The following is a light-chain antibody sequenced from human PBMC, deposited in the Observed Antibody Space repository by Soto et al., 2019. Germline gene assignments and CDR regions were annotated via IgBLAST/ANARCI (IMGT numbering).Light chain of an antibody. CDR2: GAS. J-gene: IGKJ3*01. CDR3: QQYGSSQEGT. Sequence: EIVLTQSPGTLYLSPGERATLSCRASQSVSSSYLAWYQQKPGQAPRLLIYGASSRATGIPDRFSGSGSGKDFTLTISRLEPEDFAGYYCQQYGSSQEGTFGPGTKVDIK. V-gene: IGKV3-20*01. CDR1: QSVSSSY.